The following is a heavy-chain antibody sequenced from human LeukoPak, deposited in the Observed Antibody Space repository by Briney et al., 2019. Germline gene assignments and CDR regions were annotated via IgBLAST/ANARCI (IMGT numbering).Heavy chain of an antibody. D-gene: IGHD1-26*01. Sequence: GGSLRLSCAAPGFTFSSYWLRWVPHAPGKRLGWVSRINSDGSSTSYADSVKGRVTISRENAKNTLYLQMNSLRAEDTAVYYCARRIKVGAYFDYWGQGTLVTVSS. CDR1: GFTFSSYW. J-gene: IGHJ4*02. CDR2: INSDGSST. CDR3: ARRIKVGAYFDY. V-gene: IGHV3-74*01.